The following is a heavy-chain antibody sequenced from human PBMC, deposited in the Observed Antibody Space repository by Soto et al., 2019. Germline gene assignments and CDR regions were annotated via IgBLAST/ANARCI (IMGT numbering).Heavy chain of an antibody. Sequence: SETLSLTCTVSGGSISSGGYYWSWIRQQPGKGLEWIGYIYYIGSTYYNPSLKSRVTISVDTSKNQFSLKLSFVTAADTALYYCARVYISEYDSSGYPSFDYWGQGTLVTVSS. J-gene: IGHJ4*02. CDR3: ARVYISEYDSSGYPSFDY. D-gene: IGHD3-22*01. V-gene: IGHV4-31*03. CDR1: GGSISSGGYY. CDR2: IYYIGST.